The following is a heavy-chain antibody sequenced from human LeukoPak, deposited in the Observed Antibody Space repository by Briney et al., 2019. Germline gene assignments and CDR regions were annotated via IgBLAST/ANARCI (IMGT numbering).Heavy chain of an antibody. V-gene: IGHV3-53*01. CDR2: IYSDDGGGST. CDR3: ARDWSHRCFDY. D-gene: IGHD3-3*01. J-gene: IGHJ4*02. CDR1: GFTVRNNY. Sequence: SGGSLRLSCAASGFTVRNNYMSWVRQAPGKGLEWVSVIYSDDGGGSTHYADSVKGRFTISRDNSKHTLYLQMNSLRAEDTAVYYCARDWSHRCFDYWGQGTLVTVSS.